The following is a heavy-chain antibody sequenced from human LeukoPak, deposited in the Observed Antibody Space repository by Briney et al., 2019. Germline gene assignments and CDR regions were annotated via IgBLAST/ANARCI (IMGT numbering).Heavy chain of an antibody. CDR2: ISRSGGST. CDR3: AKGMGYASGSSYSYYYYMDV. J-gene: IGHJ6*03. Sequence: HPGGSLRLSCAASGFTVSSNYMSWVRQAPGKGLEWVSSISRSGGSTHYADSVKGRFTISRDNSKNMLSLQMNSLRAEDTAVYYCAKGMGYASGSSYSYYYYMDVWGKGTTVTISS. D-gene: IGHD3-10*01. CDR1: GFTVSSNY. V-gene: IGHV3-23*01.